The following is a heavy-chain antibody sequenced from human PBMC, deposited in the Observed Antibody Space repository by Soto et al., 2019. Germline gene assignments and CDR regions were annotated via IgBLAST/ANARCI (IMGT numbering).Heavy chain of an antibody. V-gene: IGHV3-73*02. Sequence: EVHLVQSGGGLVQPGGSLKLSCAASGFIFSGSAMHWVRQASGKGLEWVGRIGRKAKNYATEYGASVEGRFTISRDDSKNTTFLLMNSLKSEDTAVYFCVRQWPVVRPLDHWGQGTLVTVSS. CDR1: GFIFSGSA. CDR2: IGRKAKNYAT. J-gene: IGHJ4*02. D-gene: IGHD6-19*01. CDR3: VRQWPVVRPLDH.